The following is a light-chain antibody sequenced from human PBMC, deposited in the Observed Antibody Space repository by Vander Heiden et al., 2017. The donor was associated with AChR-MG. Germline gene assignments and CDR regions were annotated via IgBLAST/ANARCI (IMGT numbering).Light chain of an antibody. CDR3: QQWNRYPHGFT. CDR1: QGISSA. CDR2: DAS. V-gene: IGKV1-13*02. J-gene: IGKJ3*01. Sequence: AIQLTQSPSSLSASVGDRVTITCRASQGISSALAWYQQKPGKAPKLLIYDASSLESGVPSRFSGSGSGTDFTLTISSLQPEDFATYYCQQWNRYPHGFTFGHGTKVDIK.